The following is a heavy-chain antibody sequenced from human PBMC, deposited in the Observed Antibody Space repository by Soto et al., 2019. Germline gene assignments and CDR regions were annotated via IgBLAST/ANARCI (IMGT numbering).Heavy chain of an antibody. CDR2: IYYSGST. CDR3: ARLPWADYGGIFDP. J-gene: IGHJ5*02. CDR1: GGCISNYY. D-gene: IGHD4-17*01. Sequence: SETLSLTCTVSGGCISNYYWNWIRHPPGKKLEWIGNIYYSGSTNYNPPLKSRVTISVDTSKNQFSLKLYSVTTADTAMYYCARLPWADYGGIFDPWGQGTLVTVSS. V-gene: IGHV4-59*01.